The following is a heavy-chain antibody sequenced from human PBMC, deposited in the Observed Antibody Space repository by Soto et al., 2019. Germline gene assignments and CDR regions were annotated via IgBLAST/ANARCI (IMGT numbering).Heavy chain of an antibody. CDR3: AKRRGAGGHFDY. J-gene: IGHJ4*02. CDR1: GFTFSSYA. CDR2: VSIGGST. V-gene: IGHV3-23*01. D-gene: IGHD2-15*01. Sequence: GGSLRLSCAASGFTFSSYAVGWVRQGPGKGLEWVAVVSIGGSTHYADSVRGRFTISRDNSKNTLSLQMNSLTAEDTAVYFCAKRRGAGGHFDYWGQGALVTVSS.